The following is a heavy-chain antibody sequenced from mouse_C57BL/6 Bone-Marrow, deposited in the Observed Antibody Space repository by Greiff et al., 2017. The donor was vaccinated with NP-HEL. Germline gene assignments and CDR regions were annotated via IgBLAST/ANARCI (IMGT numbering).Heavy chain of an antibody. CDR1: GFSLTSYA. CDR3: ARIELGLSWFAY. Sequence: QVQLKESGPGLVAPSQSLSITCTVSGFSLTSYAISWVRQPPGKGLEWLGVIWNGGGTNYNSALKSRLSISKDNSKSQVFLKMNSLQTDDTARYYCARIELGLSWFAYWGQGTLVTVSA. J-gene: IGHJ3*01. D-gene: IGHD4-1*01. V-gene: IGHV2-9-1*01. CDR2: IWNGGGT.